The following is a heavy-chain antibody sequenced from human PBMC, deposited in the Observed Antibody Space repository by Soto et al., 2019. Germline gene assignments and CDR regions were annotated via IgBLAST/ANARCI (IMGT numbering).Heavy chain of an antibody. CDR3: ARSYSSSWDDAFDI. V-gene: IGHV3-30-3*01. Sequence: QVQLVESGGGVVQPGGSLRLSCVASAFTFSTYAMHWVRQAPGKGLEWVAVISYDGSNKYYADSVKGRFTISRDTSKNTLYLQMNSLRAEDTAVYYCARSYSSSWDDAFDIWGQGTMVTVSS. J-gene: IGHJ3*02. CDR1: AFTFSTYA. D-gene: IGHD6-13*01. CDR2: ISYDGSNK.